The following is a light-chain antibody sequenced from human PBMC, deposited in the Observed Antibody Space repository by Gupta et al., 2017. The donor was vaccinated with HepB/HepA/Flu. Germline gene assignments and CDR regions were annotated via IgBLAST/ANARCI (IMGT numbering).Light chain of an antibody. V-gene: IGKV4-1*01. J-gene: IGKJ1*01. Sequence: DIVMTQSPESLAVSLGERATINCNSSQSVLYSSKNKNFLTWYQQKPGQSPRVLIYWASTRESGVPDRFSGSGSGADFTLTISNLQAEDVAVYYCQQYYSTPRTFGQGTKLEI. CDR1: QSVLYSSKNKNF. CDR3: QQYYSTPRT. CDR2: WAS.